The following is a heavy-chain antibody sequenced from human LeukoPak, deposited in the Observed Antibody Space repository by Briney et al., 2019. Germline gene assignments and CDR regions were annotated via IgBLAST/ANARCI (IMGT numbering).Heavy chain of an antibody. CDR1: GYSISSGYH. CDR2: IYHSGST. V-gene: IGHV4-38-2*02. J-gene: IGHJ3*02. Sequence: SETLSLTCTASGYSISSGYHWGWIRQPPGKGLEWIGSIYHSGSTYYSPSLKSRVTISVDTSKNQFSLKLSSVTAADTAVYYCARVRTASGAYGFDAFDIWGQGTMVTVSS. CDR3: ARVRTASGAYGFDAFDI. D-gene: IGHD1-26*01.